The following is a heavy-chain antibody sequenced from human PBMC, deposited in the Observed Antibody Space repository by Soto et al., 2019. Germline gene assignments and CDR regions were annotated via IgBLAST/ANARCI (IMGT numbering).Heavy chain of an antibody. CDR2: IRSKANSYAT. J-gene: IGHJ5*02. Sequence: PGGSLRLSCSASGLTFSGSAMHWVRQASGKGLEWVGRIRSKANSYATAYAASVKGRFTISRDDSKNTAYLQMNSLKTEDTAVYYCTRGLGAGSGSWNWFDPWGQGTLVTVSS. CDR3: TRGLGAGSGSWNWFDP. V-gene: IGHV3-73*01. CDR1: GLTFSGSA. D-gene: IGHD3-10*01.